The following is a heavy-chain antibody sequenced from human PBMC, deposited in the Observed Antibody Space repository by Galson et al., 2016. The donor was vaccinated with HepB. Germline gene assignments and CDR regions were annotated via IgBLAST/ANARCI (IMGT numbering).Heavy chain of an antibody. Sequence: SLRLSCAGSGFIFSTYAMNWVRQAPGKGLEWVSAISGSGASTYYADSVKGRFTISRDKSKNTLYLHMNSLRAEDTAVYYCAKGGGYNSAYYFYYYMDVWGKGTTVTVSS. V-gene: IGHV3-23*01. J-gene: IGHJ6*03. CDR3: AKGGGYNSAYYFYYYMDV. CDR2: ISGSGAST. CDR1: GFIFSTYA. D-gene: IGHD5-24*01.